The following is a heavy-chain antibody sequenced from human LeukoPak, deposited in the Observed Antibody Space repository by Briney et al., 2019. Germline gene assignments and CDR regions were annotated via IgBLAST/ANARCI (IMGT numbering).Heavy chain of an antibody. D-gene: IGHD2-2*01. CDR2: INPNSGGT. J-gene: IGHJ6*03. V-gene: IGHV1-2*02. Sequence: GSVKVSCKASGYIFTGYYMHWVRQAPGQGLEWMGWINPNSGGTNYAQKFQGRVTMTRDTSISTAYMELSRLRSDDTAVYYCARGAKDRDIVVVPAATAYYYYYMDVWGKGTTVTVSS. CDR1: GYIFTGYY. CDR3: ARGAKDRDIVVVPAATAYYYYYMDV.